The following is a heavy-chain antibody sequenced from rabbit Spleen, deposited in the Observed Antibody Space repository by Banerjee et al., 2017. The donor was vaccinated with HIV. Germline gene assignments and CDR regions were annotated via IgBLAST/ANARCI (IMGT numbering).Heavy chain of an antibody. CDR1: GFSFICSYD. J-gene: IGHJ4*01. Sequence: VESGGGLVKPGASLTLTCTASGFSFICSYDMSWVRQAPGKGLEWIGFIYTGNGKNYYASWAKGRFTISKSSSTTVTLQLTSLTAADTATYFCARDGAGGSYFALWGPGTLVTVS. D-gene: IGHD8-1*01. CDR3: ARDGAGGSYFAL. V-gene: IGHV1S40*01. CDR2: IYTGNGKN.